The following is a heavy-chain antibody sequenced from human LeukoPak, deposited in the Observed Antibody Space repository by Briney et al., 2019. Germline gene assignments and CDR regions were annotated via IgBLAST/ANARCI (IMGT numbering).Heavy chain of an antibody. CDR1: GFTFLRHG. D-gene: IGHD4-17*01. Sequence: GGSLRLSCAASGFTFLRHGMTWFRQAPGKGLEWVSGISASGGATHYADSVKGRFTISRDNSKNTLYLQMNSLKAEDAALYYCAKGNYGEKIDYWGPGTLVTVSS. CDR2: ISASGGAT. J-gene: IGHJ4*02. V-gene: IGHV3-23*01. CDR3: AKGNYGEKIDY.